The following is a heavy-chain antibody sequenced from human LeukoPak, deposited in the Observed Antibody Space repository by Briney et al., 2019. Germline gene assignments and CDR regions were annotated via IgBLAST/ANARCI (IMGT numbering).Heavy chain of an antibody. CDR2: IYYSGST. J-gene: IGHJ5*02. CDR1: GGSISSGGYY. CDR3: ARGSHSSAPFDP. D-gene: IGHD6-19*01. V-gene: IGHV4-31*03. Sequence: SETLSLTCTISGGSISSGGYYWSWIRQHPGKGLEWIGYIYYSGSTYYNPSLKSRVTISVDTSKNQFSLKLSSVTAADTAVYYCARGSHSSAPFDPWGQGTLVTVSS.